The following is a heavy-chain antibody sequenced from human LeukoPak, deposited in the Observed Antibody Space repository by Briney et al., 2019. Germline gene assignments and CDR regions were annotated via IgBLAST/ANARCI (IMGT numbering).Heavy chain of an antibody. Sequence: ASVKVSCKASGYTFTSYGISWVRQAPGQGLEWMGGIIPIFGTANYAQKFQGRVTITADESTSTAYMELSSLRSEDTAVYYCAREEKDIVVVPATNWFDPWGQGTLVTVSS. V-gene: IGHV1-69*13. J-gene: IGHJ5*02. D-gene: IGHD2-2*01. CDR3: AREEKDIVVVPATNWFDP. CDR1: GYTFTSYG. CDR2: IIPIFGTA.